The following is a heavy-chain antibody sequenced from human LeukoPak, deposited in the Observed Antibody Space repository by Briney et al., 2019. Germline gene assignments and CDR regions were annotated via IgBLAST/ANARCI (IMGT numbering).Heavy chain of an antibody. J-gene: IGHJ3*02. CDR2: ISSSSSYI. Sequence: PGGSLRLSCAASGFTFSSYSMIWLRQAPGKGLEWVASISSSSSYIYYADSVKGRFTISRDNAKNSLYLQMNSLRAEDTAVYYCASDIVVVPAARPKPRGAFDIWGQGTMVTVSS. CDR3: ASDIVVVPAARPKPRGAFDI. V-gene: IGHV3-21*01. D-gene: IGHD2-2*01. CDR1: GFTFSSYS.